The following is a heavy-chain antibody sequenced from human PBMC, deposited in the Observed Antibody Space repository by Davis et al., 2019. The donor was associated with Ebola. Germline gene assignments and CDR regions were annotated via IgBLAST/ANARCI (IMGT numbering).Heavy chain of an antibody. Sequence: GESLKISCAASGFPVSTNSMSWVRQAPGKGLEWVSVINSGGSTYYADSVKGRFTISRDNSKNTLYLQMNSLRPDDTALYYCAKQDDSGWYGIDEYWGQGTLVTVSS. V-gene: IGHV3-53*05. CDR2: INSGGST. J-gene: IGHJ4*02. D-gene: IGHD6-19*01. CDR1: GFPVSTNS. CDR3: AKQDDSGWYGIDEY.